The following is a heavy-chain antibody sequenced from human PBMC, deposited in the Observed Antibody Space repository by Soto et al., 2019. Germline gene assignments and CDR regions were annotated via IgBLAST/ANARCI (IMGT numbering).Heavy chain of an antibody. V-gene: IGHV4-39*01. D-gene: IGHD2-15*01. Sequence: QLQLQESGPGLVKPSETLSLTCTVSGGSISSTRHHWGWIRQSPERGLEWIGTLFYTGTTYYNPSLTTRVTTPVYTYTNQFSLILTSMTAADTAVYYSVRPREHCDGGSCSPPESWGPGALVTISS. CDR2: LFYTGTT. J-gene: IGHJ5*02. CDR1: GGSISSTRHH. CDR3: VRPREHCDGGSCSPPES.